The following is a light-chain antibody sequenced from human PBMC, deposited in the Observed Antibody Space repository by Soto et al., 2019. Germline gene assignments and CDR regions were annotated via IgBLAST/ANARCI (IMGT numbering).Light chain of an antibody. CDR3: EQYHNWPPYT. CDR1: QSVSSN. CDR2: GAS. J-gene: IGKJ2*01. Sequence: EIVMTQSPATLYVSPGERATLSCMASQSVSSNLAWYQQKRGQAPRLLVYGASTRATGIPVRFSCSASGTEFTLTISSLQSEDFTVYYCEQYHNWPPYTVGQGTKLEI. V-gene: IGKV3-15*01.